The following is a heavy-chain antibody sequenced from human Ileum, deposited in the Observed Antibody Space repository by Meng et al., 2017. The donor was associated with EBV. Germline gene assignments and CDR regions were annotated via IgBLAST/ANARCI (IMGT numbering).Heavy chain of an antibody. CDR2: IYHTGST. D-gene: IGHD2-21*02. J-gene: IGHJ5*02. Sequence: QLPLQESDPGLVKPSDTLSLTCSVSGGSITSYSYYWGWIRQPPGKGLEWIATIYHTGSTYYNPSLKSRVTISVDTSKNEFSLKVTSVTAADTALYYCARRDTAWFDPWGRGTLVTASS. CDR1: GGSITSYSYY. V-gene: IGHV4-39*01. CDR3: ARRDTAWFDP.